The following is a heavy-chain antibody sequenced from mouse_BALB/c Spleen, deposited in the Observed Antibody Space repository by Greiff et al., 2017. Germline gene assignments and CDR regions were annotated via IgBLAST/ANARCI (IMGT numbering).Heavy chain of an antibody. CDR2: IDPSDSYT. D-gene: IGHD2-14*01. CDR3: ARSGYRYLYYAMDY. J-gene: IGHJ4*01. Sequence: QVQLQQPGAELVKPGASVKMSCKASGYTFTSYWMHWVKQRPGQGLEWIGVIDPSDSYTSYNQKFKGKATLTVDTSSSTAYMQLSSLTSEDTAVYYCARSGYRYLYYAMDYWGQGTSVTVSS. CDR1: GYTFTSYW. V-gene: IGHV1-59*01.